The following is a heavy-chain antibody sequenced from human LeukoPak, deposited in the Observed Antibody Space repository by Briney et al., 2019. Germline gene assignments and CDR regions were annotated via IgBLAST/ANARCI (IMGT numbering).Heavy chain of an antibody. V-gene: IGHV1-8*01. J-gene: IGHJ4*02. D-gene: IGHD5-18*01. CDR1: GYTFTRYD. Sequence: ASVKVSCKASGYTFTRYDINWVRQATGQGLEWMGWMNPNSGNTGYAQKFQGRVTMTRNTSISTAYMELSSLRSEDTAVYYCARGEGVDTAMLAHTWGQETLVTVSS. CDR3: ARGEGVDTAMLAHT. CDR2: MNPNSGNT.